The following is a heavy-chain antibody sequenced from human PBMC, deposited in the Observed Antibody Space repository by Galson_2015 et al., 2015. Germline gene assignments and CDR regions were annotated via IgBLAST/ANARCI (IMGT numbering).Heavy chain of an antibody. CDR2: IYYSGST. V-gene: IGHV4-39*01. CDR1: GDSISSSDYY. D-gene: IGHD1-1*01. CDR3: VSRPWNDGAFDV. J-gene: IGHJ3*01. Sequence: ETLSLTCTVSGDSISSSDYYWGWIRQPPGKGLQWIGNIYYSGSTYYNPSLTGRVTISLHTSQNQVSLRLTSVTAADTAVYYRVSRPWNDGAFDVWGQGTTIIVSA.